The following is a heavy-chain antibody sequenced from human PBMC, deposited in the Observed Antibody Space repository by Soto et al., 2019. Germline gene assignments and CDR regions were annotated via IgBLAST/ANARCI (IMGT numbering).Heavy chain of an antibody. V-gene: IGHV4-34*01. CDR2: INHSGST. CDR1: GGSFSGYY. D-gene: IGHD5-18*01. J-gene: IGHJ5*02. Sequence: SETLSLTCAVYGGSFSGYYWSWIRQPPGKGLEWIGEINHSGSTNYDPSLKSRVTISVDTSKNQFSLKLSSVTAADTAVYYCARLHVDTATYNWFDPWGQGTLVTVSS. CDR3: ARLHVDTATYNWFDP.